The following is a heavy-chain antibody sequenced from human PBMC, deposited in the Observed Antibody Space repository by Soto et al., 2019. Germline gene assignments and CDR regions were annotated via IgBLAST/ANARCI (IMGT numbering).Heavy chain of an antibody. CDR2: IWYDGSIK. J-gene: IGHJ6*02. CDR1: GFTFSSYG. CDR3: ARRTKMATIKGSSYYGMDV. V-gene: IGHV3-33*01. D-gene: IGHD5-12*01. Sequence: GGSLRLSCAASGFTFSSYGMHWVRQAPGKGLEWVAVIWYDGSIKYHADSVKGRFTISRDNSKNTLYLQMNSLRAEDTAVYYCARRTKMATIKGSSYYGMDVWGQGTTVTVSS.